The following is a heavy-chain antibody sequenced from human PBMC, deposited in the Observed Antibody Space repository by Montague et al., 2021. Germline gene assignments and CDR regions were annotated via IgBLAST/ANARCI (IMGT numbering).Heavy chain of an antibody. CDR3: AVGSESAWELLHH. CDR2: IYHGTT. Sequence: SETRSLTCTVSGDSISSKYFCSWVRQPLGKGLEWIGEIYHGTTSYSPSLKGRLTVSMDTSKNQFSLKLSSVTAADTAIYYCAVGSESAWELLHHWGQGILVTVSS. D-gene: IGHD1-26*01. V-gene: IGHV4-4*02. J-gene: IGHJ5*02. CDR1: GDSISSKYF.